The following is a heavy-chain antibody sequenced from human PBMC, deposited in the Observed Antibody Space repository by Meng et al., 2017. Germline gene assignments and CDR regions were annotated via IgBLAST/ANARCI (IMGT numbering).Heavy chain of an antibody. V-gene: IGHV4-34*01. J-gene: IGHJ4*02. CDR3: AREVVAALDS. D-gene: IGHD2-15*01. Sequence: QVQLQRSWAGLLKPSATMSLSCAVYGGSFSGDYWSRIRQPTGKGLDWIGEINHSGRTNYTPSLKSRVTISVDTSKTQFSLKLSSVTAADTAVYYCAREVVAALDSWGQGTLVTVSS. CDR1: GGSFSGDY. CDR2: INHSGRT.